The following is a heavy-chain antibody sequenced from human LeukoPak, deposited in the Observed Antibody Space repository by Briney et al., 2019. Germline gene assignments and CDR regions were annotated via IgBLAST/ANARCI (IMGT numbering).Heavy chain of an antibody. Sequence: LVKPSETLSLTCTVSGGSISSYYWSWIRQPPGKGLEWIGYIYYSGSTNYNPSLKSRVTISVDTSKNQFSLKLSSVTAADTAVYYCAQGDVTYGMDVWGQGTTVTVSS. CDR3: AQGDVTYGMDV. CDR1: GGSISSYY. J-gene: IGHJ6*02. V-gene: IGHV4-59*01. CDR2: IYYSGST. D-gene: IGHD4-11*01.